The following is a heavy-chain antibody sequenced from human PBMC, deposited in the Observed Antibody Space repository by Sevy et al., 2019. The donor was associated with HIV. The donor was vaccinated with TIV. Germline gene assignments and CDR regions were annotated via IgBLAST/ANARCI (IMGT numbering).Heavy chain of an antibody. D-gene: IGHD3-22*01. CDR2: IYSSGIT. CDR3: ARDPYISSGYNWFDP. CDR1: GGSISSYY. Sequence: SETLSLTCTVSGGSISSYYWSWIRQPAGKRLEWIGRIYSSGITNYNPSLKSRVTMSVDTSRSQFSLKLISVTAADTAVYYCARDPYISSGYNWFDPWGQGNLVTVSS. J-gene: IGHJ5*02. V-gene: IGHV4-4*07.